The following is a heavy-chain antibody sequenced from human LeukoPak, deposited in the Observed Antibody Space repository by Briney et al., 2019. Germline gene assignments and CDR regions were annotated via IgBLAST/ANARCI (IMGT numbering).Heavy chain of an antibody. J-gene: IGHJ5*02. CDR2: ISAWCTST. V-gene: IGHV3-23*01. D-gene: IGHD3-10*01. CDR3: ARGYYYGSGSNWFDP. CDR1: GFTFSNYA. Sequence: GGSLRLSCAASGFTFSNYAMSWVRQAPGKGLEWVWAISAWCTSTYYADSVKGRFTISRDNSKNTLYLQMNSLRAEDTAVYYCARGYYYGSGSNWFDPWGQGTLVTVSS.